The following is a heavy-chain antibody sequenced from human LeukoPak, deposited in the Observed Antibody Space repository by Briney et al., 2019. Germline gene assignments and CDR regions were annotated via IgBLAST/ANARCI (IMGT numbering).Heavy chain of an antibody. D-gene: IGHD3-22*01. CDR1: GYTFTGYY. J-gene: IGHJ4*02. V-gene: IGHV1-2*06. CDR3: ASAFSPYYYDSSGYYN. CDR2: INPNSGGT. Sequence: GASVKVSCKASGYTFTGYYMHWVRQAPGQRLEWMGRINPNSGGTNYAQKFQGRVTMTRDTSISTAYMELSRLRSDDTAVYYCASAFSPYYYDSSGYYNWGQGTLVTVSS.